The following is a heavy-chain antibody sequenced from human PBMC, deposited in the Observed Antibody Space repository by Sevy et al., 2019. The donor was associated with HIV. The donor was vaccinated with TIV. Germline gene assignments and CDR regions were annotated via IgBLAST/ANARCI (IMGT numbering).Heavy chain of an antibody. CDR1: GFTFNIYS. CDR2: ISFGCGNI. D-gene: IGHD2-8*01. CDR3: AREGCTKPHDY. V-gene: IGHV3-23*01. Sequence: GGSLRLSCAASGFTFNIYSMSWVRQTPGKGLEWVATISFGCGNINHADSVKGRFTMSRDDSKNAVYLQMNNLRVEDTAIYYCAREGCTKPHDYWGQGTLVTVSS. J-gene: IGHJ4*02.